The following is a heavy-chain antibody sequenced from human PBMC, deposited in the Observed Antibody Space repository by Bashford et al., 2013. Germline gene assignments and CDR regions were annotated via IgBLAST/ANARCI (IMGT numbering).Heavy chain of an antibody. CDR2: ISGSGGST. D-gene: IGHD2-8*01. V-gene: IGHV3-23*01. CDR3: ARDGMVYAFNL. Sequence: VRQAPGKGLEWVSGISGSGGSTYYAASVKGRFTISRDNAKNTLYLQMNSVRAEDTAVYYCARDGMVYAFNLWGQGTMVTVSS. J-gene: IGHJ3*01.